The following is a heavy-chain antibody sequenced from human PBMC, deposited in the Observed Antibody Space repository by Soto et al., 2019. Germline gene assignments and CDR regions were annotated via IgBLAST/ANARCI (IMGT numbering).Heavy chain of an antibody. D-gene: IGHD3-10*01. CDR3: ARQGYGSGSHLNS. V-gene: IGHV4-39*01. CDR1: GGSISSSSYY. CDR2: IYYSGST. J-gene: IGHJ4*02. Sequence: AETLSLTCTVSGGSISSSSYYWGWIRQPPGKGLEWIGSIYYSGSTYYNPSLKSRVTISVDTSKNQFSLKLSSVTAADTAVYYCARQGYGSGSHLNSWGQGTLVTVSS.